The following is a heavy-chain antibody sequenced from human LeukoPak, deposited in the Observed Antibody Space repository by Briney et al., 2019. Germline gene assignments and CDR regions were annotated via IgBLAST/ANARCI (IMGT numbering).Heavy chain of an antibody. D-gene: IGHD6-19*01. Sequence: GGSLRLSCAASRFTFSSYSMNWVRQAPGKGLEWVSYISSSSSIIYYADSVKGRFTISRDNAKNSLYLQMDSLRAEDTAVYYCARVSAVAETVDYWGQGTLVTVSS. CDR2: ISSSSSII. V-gene: IGHV3-48*01. CDR1: RFTFSSYS. CDR3: ARVSAVAETVDY. J-gene: IGHJ4*02.